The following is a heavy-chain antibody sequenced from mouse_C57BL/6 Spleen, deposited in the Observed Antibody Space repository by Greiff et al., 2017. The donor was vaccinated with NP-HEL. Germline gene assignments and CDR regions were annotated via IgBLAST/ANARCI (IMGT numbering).Heavy chain of an antibody. CDR1: GYSITSGYY. CDR3: AREGDYDRILYFDY. J-gene: IGHJ2*01. V-gene: IGHV3-6*01. D-gene: IGHD2-4*01. Sequence: EVQLQESGPGLVKPSQSLSLTCSVTGYSITSGYYWNWIRQFPGNKLEWMGYISYDGSNNYNPSLKNRISITRDTSKNQFFLKLNSVTTEDTATYYCAREGDYDRILYFDYWGQGTTLTVSS. CDR2: ISYDGSN.